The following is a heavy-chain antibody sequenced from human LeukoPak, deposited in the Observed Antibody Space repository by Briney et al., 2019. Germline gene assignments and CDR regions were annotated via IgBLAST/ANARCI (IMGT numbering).Heavy chain of an antibody. J-gene: IGHJ4*02. Sequence: GGSLRLSCAASGFTFSSYWMNWVRQAPGEGLEWVANIKQDGSEKYYVDSVKGRFTISRDNTKNSLYLQMNSLRAEDTAVYYCAGGSGWLIDYWGQGTLVTVSS. CDR1: GFTFSSYW. D-gene: IGHD6-19*01. V-gene: IGHV3-7*01. CDR3: AGGSGWLIDY. CDR2: IKQDGSEK.